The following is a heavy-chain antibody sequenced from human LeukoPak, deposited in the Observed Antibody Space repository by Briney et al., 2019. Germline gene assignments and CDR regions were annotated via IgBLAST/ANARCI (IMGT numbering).Heavy chain of an antibody. V-gene: IGHV3-11*01. D-gene: IGHD1-26*01. Sequence: PGGSLRLSCAASGFTFSDSYMSWIRQAPGKGLEWVSYISSSGSIIYYTDSVKGRFTISRDNAKNSLYLQMNSLRAEDTAVYYCARGGSYLSAFDIWGQGTMVTVSS. J-gene: IGHJ3*02. CDR1: GFTFSDSY. CDR3: ARGGSYLSAFDI. CDR2: ISSSGSII.